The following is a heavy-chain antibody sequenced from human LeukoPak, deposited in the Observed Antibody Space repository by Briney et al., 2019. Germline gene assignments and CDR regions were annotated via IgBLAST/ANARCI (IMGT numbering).Heavy chain of an antibody. CDR3: ARNLITIFGVVIQAFAY. D-gene: IGHD3-3*01. V-gene: IGHV1-8*01. CDR2: MNPNSGNT. Sequence: GASVKVSCKASGYTFTSYDINWVRQATGQGLEWMGWMNPNSGNTGYAQKFQGRVTMTRNTSISTAYMELSSLRPEDTAVYYCARNLITIFGVVIQAFAYWGQGTLVTVSS. J-gene: IGHJ4*02. CDR1: GYTFTSYD.